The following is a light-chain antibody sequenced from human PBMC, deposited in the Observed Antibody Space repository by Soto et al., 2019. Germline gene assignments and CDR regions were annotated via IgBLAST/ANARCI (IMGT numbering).Light chain of an antibody. CDR2: AVS. V-gene: IGKV1-39*01. J-gene: IGKJ1*01. CDR3: QQYNSSRT. CDR1: QSISTY. Sequence: DIQMTQAPSSLSASVGDRVTITCRASQSISTYLNWYQHKPGKAPKVLIYAVSSLQSGVPSRFSGSGSGTEFTLTISSLQPDDFATYYCQQYNSSRTFGQGTKVDIK.